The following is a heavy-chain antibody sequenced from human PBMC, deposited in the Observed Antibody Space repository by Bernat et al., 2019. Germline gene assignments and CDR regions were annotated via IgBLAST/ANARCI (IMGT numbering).Heavy chain of an antibody. Sequence: EVQLVESGGGLVQPGGSLKLSCAASGFTFSGSGMHWVRQASGKGLEWVGRIRSRAHSYATEYAASVRGRFTISRDDSKNTAYLQMNSLKIEDTALYYCSRRYCSGGICFSDYWGQGTLVTVSS. V-gene: IGHV3-73*01. D-gene: IGHD2-15*01. CDR1: GFTFSGSG. CDR2: IRSRAHSYAT. J-gene: IGHJ4*02. CDR3: SRRYCSGGICFSDY.